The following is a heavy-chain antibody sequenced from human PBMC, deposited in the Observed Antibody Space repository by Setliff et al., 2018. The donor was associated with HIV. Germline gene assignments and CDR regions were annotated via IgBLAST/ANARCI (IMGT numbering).Heavy chain of an antibody. V-gene: IGHV3-21*01. CDR3: ARDSLYYNLYNGSPVYGMDV. CDR2: ISIGSGGDI. J-gene: IGHJ6*04. CDR1: GFTFRNYK. Sequence: LRLSCAASGFTFRNYKFNWVRQAPGRGLEWVSSISIGSGGDIDYADSVQGRCTISRDNSKNSLYLQRNSLRVEDTAVYYCARDSLYYNLYNGSPVYGMDVWGKGTTVTVSS. D-gene: IGHD3-3*01.